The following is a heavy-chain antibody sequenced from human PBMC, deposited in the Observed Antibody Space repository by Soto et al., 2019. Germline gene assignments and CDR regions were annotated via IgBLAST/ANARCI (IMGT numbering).Heavy chain of an antibody. CDR3: AKDKGRGVHLGELSYVDY. V-gene: IGHV3-23*01. J-gene: IGHJ4*02. CDR1: GFTFSSYA. Sequence: GGSLRLSCAASGFTFSSYAMSWVRQAPGKGLEWVSAISGSGGSTYYADSVKGRFTISRDNSKNTLYLQMNSLRAEDTAVYYCAKDKGRGVHLGELSYVDYWGQGTLVTVSS. D-gene: IGHD3-16*02. CDR2: ISGSGGST.